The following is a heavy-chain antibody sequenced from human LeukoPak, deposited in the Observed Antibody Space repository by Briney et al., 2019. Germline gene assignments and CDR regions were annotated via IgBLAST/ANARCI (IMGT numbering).Heavy chain of an antibody. Sequence: ASVKVSCKASGYTFTSFDINWVRQATGQGLEWMGWMNPNNGNTGYAQKFQGRVTMTRDTAISTAYMELSSLTYEDTAVYYCARPTSRPSNYYHTDVGGKGTTVTVSS. J-gene: IGHJ6*03. CDR1: GYTFTSFD. D-gene: IGHD6-13*01. CDR3: ARPTSRPSNYYHTDV. CDR2: MNPNNGNT. V-gene: IGHV1-8*01.